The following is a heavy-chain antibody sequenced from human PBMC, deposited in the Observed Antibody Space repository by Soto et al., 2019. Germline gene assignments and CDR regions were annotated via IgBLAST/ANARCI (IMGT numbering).Heavy chain of an antibody. V-gene: IGHV3-33*01. Sequence: FRRVSSTASEITCIINGSRRILQKPGKGLEWVAVIWYDGSKTAYSDSVKGRFTISRDNAKNTLYLQMNRVRAEDTAIYYCARDRSAGDYFYSGMAFWGQGTTVTVSS. CDR3: ARDRSAGDYFYSGMAF. J-gene: IGHJ6*02. D-gene: IGHD1-1*01. CDR2: IWYDGSKT. CDR1: EITCIING.